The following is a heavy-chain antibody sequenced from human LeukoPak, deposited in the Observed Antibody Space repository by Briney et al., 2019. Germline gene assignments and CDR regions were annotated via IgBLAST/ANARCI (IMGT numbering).Heavy chain of an antibody. V-gene: IGHV1-69*13. Sequence: SVKVSCKASGGTFSSYAISWVRQAPGQGLEWMGGIIPIFGTANYAQKFQGRVTITADESTSTAYMELSSLRSEDTAVHYCARGGVAIQDLNYFDYWGQGTLVTVSS. CDR2: IIPIFGTA. CDR3: ARGGVAIQDLNYFDY. J-gene: IGHJ4*02. D-gene: IGHD2-21*01. CDR1: GGTFSSYA.